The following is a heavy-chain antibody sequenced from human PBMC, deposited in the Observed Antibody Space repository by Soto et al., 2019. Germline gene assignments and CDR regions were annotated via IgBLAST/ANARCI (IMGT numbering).Heavy chain of an antibody. J-gene: IGHJ5*02. CDR2: ISWNSGSI. Sequence: EVQLVESGGGLVQPGRSLRLSCAASGFTFDDYAMHWVRQAPGKGLEWVSGISWNSGSIGYADSVKGRFTMSRANAKNSLNLQMNSLRAEDTALYYCARTYCSSSSCYENWFDHWGQGTLVTVSS. CDR1: GFTFDDYA. V-gene: IGHV3-9*01. D-gene: IGHD2-2*01. CDR3: ARTYCSSSSCYENWFDH.